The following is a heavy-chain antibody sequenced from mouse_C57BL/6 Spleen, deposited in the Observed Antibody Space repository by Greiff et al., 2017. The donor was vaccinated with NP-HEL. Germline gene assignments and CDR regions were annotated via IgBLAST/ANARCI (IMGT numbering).Heavy chain of an antibody. V-gene: IGHV6-6*01. CDR3: TRLYGNYEGYYFDY. Sequence: DVQLQESGGGLVQPGGSMKLSCAASGFTFSDAWMDWVRQSPEKGLEWVAEIRNKANNHATYYAESVKGRFTISRDDSKSSVYLQMNSLRAEDTGIYYCTRLYGNYEGYYFDYWGQGTTLTVSS. CDR1: GFTFSDAW. CDR2: IRNKANNHAT. J-gene: IGHJ2*01. D-gene: IGHD2-1*01.